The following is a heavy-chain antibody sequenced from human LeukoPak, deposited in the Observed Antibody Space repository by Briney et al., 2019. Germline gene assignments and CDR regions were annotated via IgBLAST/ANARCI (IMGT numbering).Heavy chain of an antibody. D-gene: IGHD6-13*01. CDR3: ARASSSWYGGLLDY. Sequence: PSETLSLTCTVSGGSISSGSYYWSWIRQPAGKGLEWIGRIYTSGSTNYNPSLKSRVTISVDTSKNQFSLKLSSVTAADTAVYYCARASSSWYGGLLDYWGQGTLVTVSS. CDR1: GGSISSGSYY. J-gene: IGHJ4*02. V-gene: IGHV4-61*02. CDR2: IYTSGST.